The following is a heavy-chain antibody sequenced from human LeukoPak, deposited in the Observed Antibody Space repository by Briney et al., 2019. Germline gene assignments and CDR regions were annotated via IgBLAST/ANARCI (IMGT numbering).Heavy chain of an antibody. CDR1: GFTFSSYS. CDR3: ARAPGYGAAYYFDY. CDR2: ISSSSSYI. V-gene: IGHV3-21*01. J-gene: IGHJ4*02. D-gene: IGHD1-1*01. Sequence: GGSLRLSCAASGFTFSSYSMNWVRQAPGKGLEWVSSISSSSSYIYYADSVKGRFTISRDNAKNSLYLQMNSLRAEDTAVYYCARAPGYGAAYYFDYWGQGTLVTVST.